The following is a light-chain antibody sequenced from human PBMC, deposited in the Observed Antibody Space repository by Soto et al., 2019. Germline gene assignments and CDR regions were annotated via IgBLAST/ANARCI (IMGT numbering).Light chain of an antibody. CDR1: QSLLHSNGYNY. CDR3: MQALPTPSMYT. V-gene: IGKV2-28*01. Sequence: DIVMTQSPLSLPVTPGEPASISCRSSQSLLHSNGYNYLDWYLQKPGQSPQLLIYLGSNRASGVPDRFSGSGSGTDFTLKISRVEAEDVGVYYCMQALPTPSMYTFGQGTKLEIK. J-gene: IGKJ2*01. CDR2: LGS.